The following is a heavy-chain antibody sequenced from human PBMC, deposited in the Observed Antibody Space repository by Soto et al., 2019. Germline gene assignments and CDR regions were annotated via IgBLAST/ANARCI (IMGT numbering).Heavy chain of an antibody. Sequence: EVQVLESGGGLVQPGGSLRLSCAASGFTFSSYAMSWVRQAPGKGLEWVSAISGTGGSTYYADSVKGRFTISRDNSKNSLYLQMNSLRAEDTAVYYCAKGADFWSCYYNRYFDFWGQGTLVTVSS. D-gene: IGHD3-3*01. CDR1: GFTFSSYA. J-gene: IGHJ4*02. V-gene: IGHV3-23*01. CDR3: AKGADFWSCYYNRYFDF. CDR2: ISGTGGST.